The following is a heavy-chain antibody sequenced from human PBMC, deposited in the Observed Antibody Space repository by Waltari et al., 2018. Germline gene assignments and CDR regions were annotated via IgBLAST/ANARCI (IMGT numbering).Heavy chain of an antibody. CDR2: IYRCGST. CDR3: ARDPSGSYPGDY. CDR1: VFTVSTHY. J-gene: IGHJ4*02. Sequence: EVQLVESGGGLIQPGGSLRLSCAASVFTVSTHYMTWVSQVHGKGVEWLKVIYRCGSTCYAAAVKGRFTISRDKSKNTLYLQMNSLRAEDTAVYYCARDPSGSYPGDYWGQGTLVTVSS. V-gene: IGHV3-53*01. D-gene: IGHD1-26*01.